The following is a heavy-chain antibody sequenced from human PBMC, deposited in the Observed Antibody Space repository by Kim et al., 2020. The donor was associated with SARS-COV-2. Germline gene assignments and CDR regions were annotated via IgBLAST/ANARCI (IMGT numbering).Heavy chain of an antibody. Sequence: SETLSLTCAVYGGSFSGYYWSWIRQPPGKGLEWIGEINHSGSTNYNPSLKSRVTISVDTSKNQFSLKLSSVTAADTAVYYCAGLRRDDFWSGYLGDFDYWGQGTLVTVSS. D-gene: IGHD3-3*01. V-gene: IGHV4-34*01. J-gene: IGHJ4*02. CDR2: INHSGST. CDR3: AGLRRDDFWSGYLGDFDY. CDR1: GGSFSGYY.